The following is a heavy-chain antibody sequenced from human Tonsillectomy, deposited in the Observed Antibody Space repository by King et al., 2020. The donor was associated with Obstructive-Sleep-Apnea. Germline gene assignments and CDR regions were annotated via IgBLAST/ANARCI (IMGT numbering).Heavy chain of an antibody. D-gene: IGHD5-24*01. CDR2: ITSISSTI. CDR1: GFTFSSYS. Sequence: VQLVESGGGLVQPGGSLRLSCAASGFTFSSYSMNWVRQAPGKGLEGVSYITSISSTIYYADPWKGRFTISRDNAKNSLYLQMNSLRAEDTAVYYCARDWMAAYWGQGTLVTVSS. J-gene: IGHJ4*02. V-gene: IGHV3-48*04. CDR3: ARDWMAAY.